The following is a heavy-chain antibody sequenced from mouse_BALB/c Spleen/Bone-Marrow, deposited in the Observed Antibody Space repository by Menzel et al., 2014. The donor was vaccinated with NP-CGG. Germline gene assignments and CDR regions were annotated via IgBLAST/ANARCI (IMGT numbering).Heavy chain of an antibody. CDR3: ARGDLLRGFAY. V-gene: IGHV5-17*02. CDR1: GFTFSSFG. J-gene: IGHJ3*01. D-gene: IGHD1-1*01. Sequence: EVMLVESGGGLVQPGGSRKLSCAASGFTFSSFGMHWVRQAPEKGLEWVAYISSGSSTIYYADTVKGRFTISRDNPKNTLFLQMTSLRSEDTAMYYCARGDLLRGFAYWGQGTLVTVSA. CDR2: ISSGSSTI.